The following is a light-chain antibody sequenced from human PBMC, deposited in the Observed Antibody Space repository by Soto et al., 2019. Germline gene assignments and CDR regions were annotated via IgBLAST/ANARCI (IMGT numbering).Light chain of an antibody. J-gene: IGKJ5*01. CDR2: GAS. CDR3: QQYHKSPIT. Sequence: EVVLTQSPGTLSLSPGERATLSCRASQSVSSSYLAWYQQKPGQAPRLLIFGASTRATGIPDRFSGSGSGTDFTLTISRLEPEDFVVYFCQQYHKSPITFGQGTRLEMK. V-gene: IGKV3-20*01. CDR1: QSVSSSY.